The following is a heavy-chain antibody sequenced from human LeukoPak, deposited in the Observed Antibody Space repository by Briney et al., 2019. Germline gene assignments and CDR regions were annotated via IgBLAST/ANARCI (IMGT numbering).Heavy chain of an antibody. Sequence: GGSLRLSCAASAFSFWSHSMHWVRQAPGKGLEWVALISKDGSTEYYADSVKGRFTISRDNSKNTLYLQMNSLRAEDTAVYYCARNPYGDFYFDHWGQGTLVTVSS. D-gene: IGHD4-17*01. V-gene: IGHV3-30*04. CDR1: AFSFWSHS. J-gene: IGHJ4*02. CDR3: ARNPYGDFYFDH. CDR2: ISKDGSTE.